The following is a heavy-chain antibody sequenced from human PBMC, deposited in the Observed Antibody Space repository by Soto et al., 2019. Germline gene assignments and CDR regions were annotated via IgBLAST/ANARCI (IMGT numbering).Heavy chain of an antibody. J-gene: IGHJ6*03. CDR2: INPNSGNT. V-gene: IGHV1-8*02. CDR3: ARRLGYCSSTSCYGPEDYYYYMDV. CDR1: GYTFTGYY. Sequence: ASVKVSCKASGYTFTGYYMHWVRQAPGQGLEWMGWINPNSGNTGYAQKFQGRVTMTRNTSISTAYMELSSLRSEDTAVYYCARRLGYCSSTSCYGPEDYYYYMDVWGKGTTVTVSS. D-gene: IGHD2-2*01.